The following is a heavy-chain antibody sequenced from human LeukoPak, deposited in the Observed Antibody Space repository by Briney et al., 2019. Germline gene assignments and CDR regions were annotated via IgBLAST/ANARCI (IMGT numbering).Heavy chain of an antibody. D-gene: IGHD5-18*01. CDR3: AREGVYSPAGDYYYGMDV. V-gene: IGHV4-38-2*02. CDR2: IYHSGST. CDR1: GYSISSGYY. Sequence: PSETLSLTCTVSGYSISSGYYWGWIRQPPGKGLEWIGSIYHSGSTYYNPSLKSRVTISVDTSKNQFSLKLSSVTAADTAVYYCAREGVYSPAGDYYYGMDVWGQGTTVTVSS. J-gene: IGHJ6*02.